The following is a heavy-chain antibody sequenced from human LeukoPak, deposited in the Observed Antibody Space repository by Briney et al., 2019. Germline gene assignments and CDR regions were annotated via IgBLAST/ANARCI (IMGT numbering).Heavy chain of an antibody. Sequence: PGGSLRLSCAASGFIFSSYAMSWVRQAPGKGLEWVSALSGSGGNTYYADSVKGRFTISRDNSKNTLYLQMNSLRAEDTAVYYCARDRGYSCGYWGQGTLVTVSS. CDR3: ARDRGYSCGY. CDR2: LSGSGGNT. V-gene: IGHV3-23*01. CDR1: GFIFSSYA. D-gene: IGHD5-18*01. J-gene: IGHJ4*02.